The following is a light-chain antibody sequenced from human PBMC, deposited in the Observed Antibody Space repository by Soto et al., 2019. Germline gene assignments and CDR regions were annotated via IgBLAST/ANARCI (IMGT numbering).Light chain of an antibody. Sequence: AIRMTQSLSSFSASTGDRVTITCRASQGIGNNLAWYQRKPGRAPKLLISGAFTLQIGVPSRFSGSGSGTEFTLTINYLQSEDFAIYYCQHYYSHPPTFGQGTNVEIK. CDR1: QGIGNN. V-gene: IGKV1-8*01. J-gene: IGKJ1*01. CDR2: GAF. CDR3: QHYYSHPPT.